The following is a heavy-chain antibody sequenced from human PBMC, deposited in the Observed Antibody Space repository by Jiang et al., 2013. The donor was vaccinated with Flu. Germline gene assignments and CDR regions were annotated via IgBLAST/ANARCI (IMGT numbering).Heavy chain of an antibody. Sequence: SGSELKKPGASVKVSCQASGYVLTRYTVNWMRQAPGQGLEWMGWINTNTGNPTYAQGFTGRFVFSLDTSVSTAYLQISSLKADDTAIYYCARLSDGNYWGQGTLVTVSS. CDR3: ARLSDGNY. CDR1: GYVLTRYT. V-gene: IGHV7-4-1*02. D-gene: IGHD4-17*01. CDR2: INTNTGNP. J-gene: IGHJ4*02.